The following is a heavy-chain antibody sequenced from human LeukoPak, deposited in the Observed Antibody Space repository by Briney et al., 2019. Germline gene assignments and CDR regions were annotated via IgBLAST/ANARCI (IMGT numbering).Heavy chain of an antibody. Sequence: PGGSLRLSCAASGFTFSSYSMNWVRQAPGKGLEWVSYISSSSSTIYYADSVKGRFTISRDNAKNSLYLQMNRLRAEDTAVYYCARGGGDSSGYPDDYWGQGTLVTVSS. D-gene: IGHD3-22*01. J-gene: IGHJ4*02. CDR1: GFTFSSYS. V-gene: IGHV3-48*01. CDR3: ARGGGDSSGYPDDY. CDR2: ISSSSSTI.